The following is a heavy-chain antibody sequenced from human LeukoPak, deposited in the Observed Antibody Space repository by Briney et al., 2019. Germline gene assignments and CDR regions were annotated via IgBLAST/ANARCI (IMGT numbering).Heavy chain of an antibody. Sequence: PSETLSLTCTVSGGSISSSSYYWGWIRQPPGKGLEWIGSIYYSGSTYYNPSLKSRVTISVDTSKNQFSLKLSSVTAADTAVYYCARDGEGGDFWSGTQNNWFDPWGQGTLVTVSS. CDR2: IYYSGST. J-gene: IGHJ5*02. D-gene: IGHD3-3*01. CDR3: ARDGEGGDFWSGTQNNWFDP. CDR1: GGSISSSSYY. V-gene: IGHV4-39*07.